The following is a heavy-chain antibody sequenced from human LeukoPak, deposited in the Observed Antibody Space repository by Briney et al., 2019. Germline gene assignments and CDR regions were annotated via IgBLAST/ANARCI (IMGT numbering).Heavy chain of an antibody. CDR1: GGSISSGGYS. J-gene: IGHJ5*02. CDR2: IYHSGST. V-gene: IGHV4-30-2*01. Sequence: SETLSLTCAVSGGSISSGGYSWSWIRQPPGKGLEWIGYIYHSGSTYYNPSLKSRVTISVDRSKNQFSLKLSSVTAADTAVYYCARGRVVRYDFWSGEENWFDPWGQGTLVTVSS. CDR3: ARGRVVRYDFWSGEENWFDP. D-gene: IGHD3-3*01.